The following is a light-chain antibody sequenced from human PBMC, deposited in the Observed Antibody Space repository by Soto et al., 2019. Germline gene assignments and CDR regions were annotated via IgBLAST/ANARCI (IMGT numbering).Light chain of an antibody. CDR2: STN. J-gene: IGLJ2*01. CDR1: TGAVTSGYY. Sequence: QTVVTQEPSLTVSPGGTVTLTCATSTGAVTSGYYPNWFQQKPGQAPRALIYSTNKNYSWTHARFSGSLLGGKAALTLSGVQPDDEADYYCLLYYGGQLGVFGGGTKLTVL. CDR3: LLYYGGQLGV. V-gene: IGLV7-43*01.